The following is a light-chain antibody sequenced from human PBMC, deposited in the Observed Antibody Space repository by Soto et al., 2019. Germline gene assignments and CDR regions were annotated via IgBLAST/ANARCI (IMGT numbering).Light chain of an antibody. J-gene: IGKJ2*01. CDR3: MQRIEFPYT. V-gene: IGKV2-40*01. CDR2: TLS. Sequence: MTQSPSSLSASVGDRVTITCRASQSIGTYLDWYLQKPGQSPQLLIYTLSYRASGVPDRFSGSGSGTDFTLKISRVEAEDVGVYYCMQRIEFPYTFGQGTK. CDR1: QSIGTY.